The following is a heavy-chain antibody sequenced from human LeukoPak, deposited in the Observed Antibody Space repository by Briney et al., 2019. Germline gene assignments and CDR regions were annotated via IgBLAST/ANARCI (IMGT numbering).Heavy chain of an antibody. CDR3: ARDPRLFAPGQLPNWYFDL. Sequence: GGSLRLSCAASGFTFSSYAMHWVRQAPGKGLEWVAVISYDGSNKYYADSVKGRFTISRDNSKNTLYLQMNSLRAEDTAVYYCARDPRLFAPGQLPNWYFDLWGRGTLVTVSS. J-gene: IGHJ2*01. V-gene: IGHV3-30-3*01. CDR1: GFTFSSYA. CDR2: ISYDGSNK. D-gene: IGHD2-2*01.